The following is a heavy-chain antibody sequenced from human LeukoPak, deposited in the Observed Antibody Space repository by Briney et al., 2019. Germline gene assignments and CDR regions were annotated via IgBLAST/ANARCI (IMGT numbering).Heavy chain of an antibody. CDR3: ASHYCSSTSCPLSY. CDR1: GYSIRSNYY. CDR2: IYNSGST. Sequence: SETLSLTCSVSGYSIRSNYYWGWIRQPPGKGLEWIGSIYNSGSTYYNPSLKSRVTISVDTSKNQFSLKLSSVTAADTAVYYCASHYCSSTSCPLSYWGQGTLVTVSS. D-gene: IGHD2-2*01. V-gene: IGHV4-38-2*02. J-gene: IGHJ4*02.